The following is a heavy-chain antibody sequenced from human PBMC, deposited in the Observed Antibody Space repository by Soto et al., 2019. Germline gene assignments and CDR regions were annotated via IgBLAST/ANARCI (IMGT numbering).Heavy chain of an antibody. V-gene: IGHV3-30-3*01. Sequence: LRLSCAASGFTFSSYAMHWVRQAPGKGLEWVAVISYDGSNKYYADSVKGRFTISRDNSKNTLYLQMNSLRAEDTAVYYCARGDSPIDYWGQGTLVTVSS. J-gene: IGHJ4*02. CDR2: ISYDGSNK. CDR1: GFTFSSYA. CDR3: ARGDSPIDY.